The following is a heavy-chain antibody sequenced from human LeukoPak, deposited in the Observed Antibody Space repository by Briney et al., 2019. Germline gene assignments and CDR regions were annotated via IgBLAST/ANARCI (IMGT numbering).Heavy chain of an antibody. CDR3: AKDTGTWDYTTFDY. CDR1: GFTFDDYA. CDR2: ISWNSGSI. J-gene: IGHJ4*02. V-gene: IGHV3-9*01. D-gene: IGHD4-11*01. Sequence: GGSLRLSCAASGFTFDDYAMHWVRQAPGKGLEWVSGISWNSGSIGYADSVKGRFTISRDNAKNSLYLQMNSLRAEDTALYYCAKDTGTWDYTTFDYWGQGTLVTVPS.